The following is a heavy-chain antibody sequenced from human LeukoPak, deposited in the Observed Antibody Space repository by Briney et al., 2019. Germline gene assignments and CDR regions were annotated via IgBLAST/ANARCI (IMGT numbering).Heavy chain of an antibody. CDR1: GGSISSGSYY. CDR2: IYTSGST. D-gene: IGHD3-22*01. V-gene: IGHV4-61*02. Sequence: YPSETLSLTCTVSGGSISSGSYYWSWIRQPAGKGLEWIVRIYTSGSTNYNPSLKSRVTISVDTSKNQFSLKLSSVTAADTAVYYCASHYYDSSGYYFSPYYFDYWGQGTLVTVSS. CDR3: ASHYYDSSGYYFSPYYFDY. J-gene: IGHJ4*02.